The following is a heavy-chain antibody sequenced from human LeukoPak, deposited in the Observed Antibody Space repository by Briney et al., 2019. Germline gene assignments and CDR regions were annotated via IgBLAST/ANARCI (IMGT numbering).Heavy chain of an antibody. D-gene: IGHD3-3*01. CDR2: IYTSGST. J-gene: IGHJ4*02. CDR3: ARDIEYFFWGVYCFDY. CDR1: GGSISSYY. Sequence: YPSETLSLTCTVSGGSISSYYWSWIRQPAGKGLEWIGRIYTSGSTNYNPSLKSRVTMSVDTSKNQFSLKLSSVTAADTAVYYRARDIEYFFWGVYCFDYGGQGPLVTVSS. V-gene: IGHV4-4*07.